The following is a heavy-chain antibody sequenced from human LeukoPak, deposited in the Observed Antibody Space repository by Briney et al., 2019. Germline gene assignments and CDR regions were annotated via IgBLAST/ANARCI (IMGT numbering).Heavy chain of an antibody. Sequence: PGRSLRLSCAASGLTPSNSMMHWIRQAPGEGLEWVALIRPDGVEKFYSDSVKGRFTISRDNSKNTVYLETTNLRAEDTAVYYCARESNWNYAFDYWGQGTLATVSS. D-gene: IGHD1-7*01. CDR2: IRPDGVEK. V-gene: IGHV3-33*01. J-gene: IGHJ4*02. CDR3: ARESNWNYAFDY. CDR1: GLTPSNSM.